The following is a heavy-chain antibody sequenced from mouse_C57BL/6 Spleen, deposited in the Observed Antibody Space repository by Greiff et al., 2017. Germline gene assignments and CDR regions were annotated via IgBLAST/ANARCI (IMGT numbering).Heavy chain of an antibody. CDR1: GYAFSSSW. CDR2: IYPGDGDT. V-gene: IGHV1-82*01. D-gene: IGHD1-1*01. J-gene: IGHJ4*01. CDR3: ARWGGTTVVARYAMDY. Sequence: QVQLQQSGPELVKPGASVKISCKASGYAFSSSWMNWVKQRPGKGLEWIGRIYPGDGDTNYNGKFKGKATLTADKSSSTAYRQLSSLTSEDSAVYFCARWGGTTVVARYAMDYWGQGTSVTVSS.